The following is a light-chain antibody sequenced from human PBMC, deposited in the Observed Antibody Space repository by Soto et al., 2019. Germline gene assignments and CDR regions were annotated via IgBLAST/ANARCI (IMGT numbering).Light chain of an antibody. J-gene: IGKJ1*01. Sequence: DSARTQYPISLSVTPGEPASISCKSSQSLLHSDVKTYLYCYLQKPGQPPQLLIYEVSNRFSGVPDRFSGSGSGTDFTLKISRVEAEDVVVYYCMQSIQLPWTFGQGSNVDIK. CDR2: EVS. CDR3: MQSIQLPWT. V-gene: IGKV2D-29*01. CDR1: QSLLHSDVKTY.